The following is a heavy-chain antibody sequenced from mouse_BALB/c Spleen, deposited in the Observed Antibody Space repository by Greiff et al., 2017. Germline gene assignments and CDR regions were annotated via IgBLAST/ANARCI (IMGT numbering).Heavy chain of an antibody. V-gene: IGHV3-2*02. Sequence: EVQRVESGPGLVKPSQSLSLTCTVTGYSITSDYAWNWIRQFPGNKLEWMGYISYSGSTSYNPSLKSRISITRDTSKNQFFLQLNSVTTEDTATYYCARGGKGAWFAYWGQGTLVTVSA. CDR1: GYSITSDYA. J-gene: IGHJ3*01. CDR2: ISYSGST. D-gene: IGHD1-3*01. CDR3: ARGGKGAWFAY.